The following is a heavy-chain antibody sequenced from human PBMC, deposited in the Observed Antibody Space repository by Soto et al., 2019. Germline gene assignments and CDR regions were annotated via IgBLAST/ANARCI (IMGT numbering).Heavy chain of an antibody. J-gene: IGHJ6*02. CDR3: ARERSSSWYTITFPAGMDV. Sequence: PSETLSLTCAVYGGSFSGYYWSWIRQPPGKGLEWIGEINHSGSTNYNPSLKSRVTISVDTSKNQFSLKLSSVTAADTAVYYCARERSSSWYTITFPAGMDVWGQGTTVTVSS. V-gene: IGHV4-34*01. CDR2: INHSGST. CDR1: GGSFSGYY. D-gene: IGHD6-13*01.